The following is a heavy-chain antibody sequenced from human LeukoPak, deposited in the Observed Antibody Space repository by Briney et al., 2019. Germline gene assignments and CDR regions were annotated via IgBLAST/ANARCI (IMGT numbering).Heavy chain of an antibody. CDR3: ARVKRRLLGAFDI. Sequence: PSETLSLTCAVYGGSFSGYYWSWIRQPPGKGLGWIGEINHSGSTNYNPSLKSRVTISVDTSKNQFSLKLSSVTAADTAVYYCARVKRRLLGAFDIWGQGTMVTVSS. J-gene: IGHJ3*02. V-gene: IGHV4-34*01. D-gene: IGHD6-25*01. CDR1: GGSFSGYY. CDR2: INHSGST.